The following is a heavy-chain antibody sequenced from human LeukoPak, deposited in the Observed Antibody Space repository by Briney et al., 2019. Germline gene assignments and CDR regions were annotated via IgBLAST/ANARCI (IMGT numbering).Heavy chain of an antibody. CDR2: ISGSGGST. J-gene: IGHJ5*02. D-gene: IGHD6-13*01. V-gene: IGHV3-23*01. CDR1: GFTFSSYA. CDR3: AKDPAAGTIWTWFDP. Sequence: GGSLRLSCAASGFTFSSYAMSWVRQAPGKGLEWVSAISGSGGSTYYADSVKGRFTISRDNSKNTLYLQMNSLRAEDTAVYYCAKDPAAGTIWTWFDPWGQGTLVTVSS.